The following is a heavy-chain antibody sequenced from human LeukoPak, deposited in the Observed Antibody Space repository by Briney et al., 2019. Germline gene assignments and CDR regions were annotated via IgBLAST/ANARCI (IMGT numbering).Heavy chain of an antibody. CDR3: ASKILGYCSSTSCYADD. V-gene: IGHV4-59*08. CDR1: GGSISSYY. J-gene: IGHJ4*02. Sequence: PSETLSLTCTVSGGSISSYYWSWIRQPPGKGLEWMGYIYYSGSTNYNPSLKSRVTISVDMSKNQFSLKLSSVTAADTAVYYCASKILGYCSSTSCYADDWGQGTLVTVSS. D-gene: IGHD2-2*01. CDR2: IYYSGST.